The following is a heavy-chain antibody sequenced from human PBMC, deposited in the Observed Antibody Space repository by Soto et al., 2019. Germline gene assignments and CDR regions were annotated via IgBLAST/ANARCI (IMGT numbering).Heavy chain of an antibody. CDR3: ARLEGATGYYYYYYGMDV. CDR1: GGSISSSSYY. Sequence: ETLSLTCXVSGGSISSSSYYWGWIRQPPGKGLEWIGSIYYSGSTYYNPSLKSRVTISVDTSKNQFSLKLSSVTAADTAVYYCARLEGATGYYYYYYGMDVWGQGTTVTVSS. V-gene: IGHV4-39*01. D-gene: IGHD1-26*01. CDR2: IYYSGST. J-gene: IGHJ6*02.